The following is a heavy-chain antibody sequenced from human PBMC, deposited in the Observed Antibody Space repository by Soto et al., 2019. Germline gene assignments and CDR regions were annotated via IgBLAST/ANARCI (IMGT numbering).Heavy chain of an antibody. D-gene: IGHD3-10*01. CDR1: GYTFTGYY. CDR2: INPNSGGT. V-gene: IGHV1-2*02. CDR3: ARLGKFGSGSYYDAFDI. Sequence: GASVKVSCKASGYTFTGYYMHWVRQAPGQGLERMGWINPNSGGTNYAQKFQGRVTMTRDTSISTAYMELSRLRSDDTAVYYCARLGKFGSGSYYDAFDIWGQGTMVTVSS. J-gene: IGHJ3*02.